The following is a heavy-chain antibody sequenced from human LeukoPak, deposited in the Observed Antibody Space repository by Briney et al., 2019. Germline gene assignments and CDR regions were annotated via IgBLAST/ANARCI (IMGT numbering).Heavy chain of an antibody. CDR2: IYYSGST. CDR3: ARQGRWLQSDAFDI. J-gene: IGHJ3*02. D-gene: IGHD5-24*01. CDR1: GGSISSYY. V-gene: IGHV4-59*08. Sequence: PSETLSLTCTVSGGSISSYYWSWIRQPPGKGLEWIGYIYYSGSTNYNPSLKSQVTISVDTSKNQFSLKLSSVTAADTAVYYCARQGRWLQSDAFDIWGQGTMVTVSS.